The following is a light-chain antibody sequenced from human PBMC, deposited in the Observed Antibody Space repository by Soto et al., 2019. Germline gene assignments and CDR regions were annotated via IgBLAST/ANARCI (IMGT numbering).Light chain of an antibody. J-gene: IGKJ5*01. CDR1: QDISNY. V-gene: IGKV1-33*01. CDR3: QQTDSLPIT. Sequence: DIQMTQSPSSLSASVGDRVTITCRASQDISNYLNWYQQRPGKAPKLLIYDASNLERGVPSRFSGTRSGTHFTSAITSLQPEDVATYYCQQTDSLPITCGQGTRLEI. CDR2: DAS.